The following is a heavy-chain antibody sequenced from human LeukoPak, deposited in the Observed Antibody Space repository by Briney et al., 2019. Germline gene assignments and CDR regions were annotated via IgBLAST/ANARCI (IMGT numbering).Heavy chain of an antibody. CDR3: ARSLGATRYNLKYYFFYGLDV. CDR1: GGSINTYY. Sequence: PSETLSLTCTVSGGSINTYYWSWIRQPPGKGLEWSGYNHYSGSTNYNPSLKSRVNISVDTYNNQFSLRLSSVTAADTAVYYCARSLGATRYNLKYYFFYGLDVWGQGTTVTVSS. CDR2: NHYSGST. J-gene: IGHJ6*02. V-gene: IGHV4-59*01. D-gene: IGHD1-26*01.